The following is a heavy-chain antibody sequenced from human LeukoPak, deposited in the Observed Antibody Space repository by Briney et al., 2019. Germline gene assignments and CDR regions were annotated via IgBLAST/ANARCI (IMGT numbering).Heavy chain of an antibody. CDR1: GGSFSGYY. J-gene: IGHJ4*02. Sequence: PSETLSLTCAVYGGSFSGYYWSWIRQPPGKGLEWIGEINHSGSTNYNPSLKSRVTISVDTSKNQFSLKLSSVTAADTAVYYCARALRYFDWVYYFDYWGQGTLVTVSS. V-gene: IGHV4-34*01. CDR3: ARALRYFDWVYYFDY. D-gene: IGHD3-9*01. CDR2: INHSGST.